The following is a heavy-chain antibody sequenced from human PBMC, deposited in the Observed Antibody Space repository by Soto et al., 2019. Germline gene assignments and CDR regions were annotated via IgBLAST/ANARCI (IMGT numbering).Heavy chain of an antibody. CDR2: INPNSGGT. Sequence: ASVKVSCKASGYTFTGYYMHWVRQAPGQGLEWMGWINPNSGGTNYAQKFQGWVTMTRDTSISAAYMELSRLRSDDTAVYYCARDGQDFWSGFHHGMDVWGQGTTVTVP. CDR3: ARDGQDFWSGFHHGMDV. CDR1: GYTFTGYY. D-gene: IGHD3-3*01. V-gene: IGHV1-2*04. J-gene: IGHJ6*02.